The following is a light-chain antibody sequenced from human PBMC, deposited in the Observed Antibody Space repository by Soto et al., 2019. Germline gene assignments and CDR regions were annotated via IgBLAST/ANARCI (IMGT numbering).Light chain of an antibody. Sequence: QAVVTQPASVSGSPGQSITISCTGTSSDVGTYKLVSWYQQLPGKAPQSIIYEASKRPSGVSSRFSGSKSANTASLTIYGLQAEDEADYCCCSDVVFGGGTKLTVL. CDR2: EAS. J-gene: IGLJ2*01. V-gene: IGLV2-23*01. CDR1: SSDVGTYKL. CDR3: CSDVV.